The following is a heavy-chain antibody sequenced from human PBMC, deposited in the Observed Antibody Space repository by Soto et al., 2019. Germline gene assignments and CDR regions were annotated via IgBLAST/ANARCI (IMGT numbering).Heavy chain of an antibody. D-gene: IGHD6-19*01. CDR3: AKGREWLVTWDFDY. Sequence: QVQLVESGGGVVQPGTSLRLSCAASGFTFSDYGVHWVRQAPGKGLEWGATISYDETATYFSDSVKGRFTISRDNSKNTLFLQMNRLKTEDTAMYYCAKGREWLVTWDFDYWGQGTLVTVSS. CDR1: GFTFSDYG. J-gene: IGHJ4*02. V-gene: IGHV3-30*18. CDR2: ISYDETAT.